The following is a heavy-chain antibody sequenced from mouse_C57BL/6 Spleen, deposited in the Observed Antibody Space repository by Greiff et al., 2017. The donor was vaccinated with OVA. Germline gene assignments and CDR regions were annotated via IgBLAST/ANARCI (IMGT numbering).Heavy chain of an antibody. J-gene: IGHJ3*01. CDR3: ARHEGNYGWFAY. V-gene: IGHV2-6-1*01. Sequence: VQLVESGPGLVAPSQSLSITCTVSGFSLTSYGVHWVRQPPGKGLEWLVVIWSDGSTTYNSAIESRLSISKGNSKSQVFLKMNSRQTDDTAMYYCARHEGNYGWFAYWGQGTLVTVSA. CDR2: IWSDGST. D-gene: IGHD2-1*01. CDR1: GFSLTSYG.